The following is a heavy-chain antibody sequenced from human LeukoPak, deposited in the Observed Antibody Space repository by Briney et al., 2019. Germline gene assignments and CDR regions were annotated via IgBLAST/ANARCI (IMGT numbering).Heavy chain of an antibody. D-gene: IGHD2-2*01. J-gene: IGHJ4*02. CDR2: IYYSGST. CDR1: GGSISSSSYY. V-gene: IGHV4-39*07. Sequence: SETLSLTCTVSGGSISSSSYYWGWIRQPPGKGLEWIGSIYYSGSTYYNPSLKSRVTISVDTSKNQFSLKLSSVTAADTAVYYCATLAGVNCSSTSCYVRGQGADYWGQGTLVTVSS. CDR3: ATLAGVNCSSTSCYVRGQGADY.